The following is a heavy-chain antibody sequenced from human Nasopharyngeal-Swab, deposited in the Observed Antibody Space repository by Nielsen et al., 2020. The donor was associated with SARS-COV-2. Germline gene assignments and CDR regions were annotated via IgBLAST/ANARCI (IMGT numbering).Heavy chain of an antibody. Sequence: GESLKISCQTSAYSFTTHWVGWVRQVPGKGLEWLGFIYPGDSDTRYSPSFQGHITFSADKSISTAYLQWSSLKASDTAMYYCARQGLWGSGSYLYYFDYWGQGTLVTVSS. CDR2: IYPGDSDT. J-gene: IGHJ4*02. D-gene: IGHD3-10*01. CDR3: ARQGLWGSGSYLYYFDY. CDR1: AYSFTTHW. V-gene: IGHV5-51*01.